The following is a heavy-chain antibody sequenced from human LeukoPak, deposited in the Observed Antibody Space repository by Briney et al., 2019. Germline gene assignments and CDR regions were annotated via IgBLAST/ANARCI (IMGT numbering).Heavy chain of an antibody. CDR2: ISSSGSTI. D-gene: IGHD2-21*02. J-gene: IGHJ4*02. V-gene: IGHV3-48*03. Sequence: GGSLRLSCAASGFTFSSYEMNWDRQAPGKGLEWVSYISSSGSTIYYADSVKGRFTISRDNAKNSLYLQMNSLRAEDTAVYYCARDVAYCGGDCYPGYFDYWGQGTLVTVSS. CDR3: ARDVAYCGGDCYPGYFDY. CDR1: GFTFSSYE.